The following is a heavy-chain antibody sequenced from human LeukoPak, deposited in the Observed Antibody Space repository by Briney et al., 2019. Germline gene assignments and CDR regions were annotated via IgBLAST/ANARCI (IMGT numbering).Heavy chain of an antibody. CDR1: GGTFSSYA. D-gene: IGHD3-22*01. Sequence: ASVKVSCKASGGTFSSYAISWVRQAPGQGLEWMGGIIPIFGTANYAQKFQGRVTITADESTSTAYMELSSLRSEGTAVYYCARDRYYDSSGYYDYWGQGTLVTVSS. J-gene: IGHJ4*02. CDR2: IIPIFGTA. V-gene: IGHV1-69*13. CDR3: ARDRYYDSSGYYDY.